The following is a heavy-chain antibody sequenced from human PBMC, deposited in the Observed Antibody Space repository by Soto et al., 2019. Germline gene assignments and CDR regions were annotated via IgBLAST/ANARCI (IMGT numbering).Heavy chain of an antibody. D-gene: IGHD3-22*01. CDR2: INPSGGST. J-gene: IGHJ5*02. CDR3: ARTTDLDYYDSSVPRGWFDP. CDR1: GYTFTSYY. Sequence: QVQLVQSGAEVQKPGASVKVSCKASGYTFTSYYMHWVRQAPGQGLEWMGIINPSGGSTSYAQKFQGSVTMTRDTSTSTVYMELSSLRSEDTAVYYCARTTDLDYYDSSVPRGWFDPWGQGTLVTVSS. V-gene: IGHV1-46*01.